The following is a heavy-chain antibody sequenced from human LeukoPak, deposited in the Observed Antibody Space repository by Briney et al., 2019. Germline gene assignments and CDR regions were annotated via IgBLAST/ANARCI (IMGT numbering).Heavy chain of an antibody. Sequence: SVKVSCKASGGTXSSYAISGVRQAPGQGLEWMGGIIPIFGTANYAQKFQGRVTITADESTSTAYMELSSLRSEDTAVYYCARGEIAVAGTFYHYGMDVWGQGTTVTVSS. D-gene: IGHD6-19*01. CDR1: GGTXSSYA. CDR3: ARGEIAVAGTFYHYGMDV. V-gene: IGHV1-69*01. CDR2: IIPIFGTA. J-gene: IGHJ6*02.